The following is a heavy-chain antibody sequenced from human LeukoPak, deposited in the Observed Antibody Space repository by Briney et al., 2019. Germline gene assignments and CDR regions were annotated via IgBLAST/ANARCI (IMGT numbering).Heavy chain of an antibody. Sequence: PGGSLRLSCAASGFPFSDYYMTWIRQAPGKGLEWISYITLGGTSMYYADSVKGRFTISRDDANNSFYLQMSSLNSEDTAVYYCARAGRLPPYYFYYGMDVWGQGTTVTVSS. CDR2: ITLGGTSM. CDR3: ARAGRLPPYYFYYGMDV. CDR1: GFPFSDYY. V-gene: IGHV3-11*01. J-gene: IGHJ6*02. D-gene: IGHD3-10*01.